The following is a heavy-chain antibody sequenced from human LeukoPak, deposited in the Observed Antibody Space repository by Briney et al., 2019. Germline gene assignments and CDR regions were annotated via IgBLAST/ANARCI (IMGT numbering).Heavy chain of an antibody. V-gene: IGHV3-9*01. CDR1: GFTFHHYA. CDR3: ADWNY. Sequence: GGSLRLSCAASGFTFHHYAIHWVRQVPGKGLEWVSGISWNSASIGYADSVKGRFTISRDNSKNTLYLQMNSLRAEDTAVYYCADWNYWGQGTLVTVSS. J-gene: IGHJ4*02. CDR2: ISWNSASI. D-gene: IGHD3/OR15-3a*01.